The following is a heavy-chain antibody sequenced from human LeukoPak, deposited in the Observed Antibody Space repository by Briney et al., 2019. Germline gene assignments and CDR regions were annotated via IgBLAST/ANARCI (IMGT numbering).Heavy chain of an antibody. V-gene: IGHV3-49*03. CDR2: IRSKAYGGTT. Sequence: PGGSLRLSCTASGFTFGDYAMSWFRQAPGKGLEWVGFIRSKAYGGTTVYAASVKGRFTISRDDSKSIAYLQMNSLKTEDTAVYYCTRDRDYYDSSGCFDYWGQGTLVTVSS. CDR1: GFTFGDYA. D-gene: IGHD3-22*01. CDR3: TRDRDYYDSSGCFDY. J-gene: IGHJ4*02.